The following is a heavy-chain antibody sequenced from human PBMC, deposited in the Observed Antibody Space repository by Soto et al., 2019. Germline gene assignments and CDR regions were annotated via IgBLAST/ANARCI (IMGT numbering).Heavy chain of an antibody. D-gene: IGHD3-16*01. Sequence: QITLKESGPTLVKPTQTLTLTCTFSGFSLTTRGVGVGWIRQPPGKALECLALIYWDDDKRYSPSLQSRLSIXKXTXINQVVLTMTNVDPVDTATYYCAHIPNYYQYDWFDPWGQGTLVSVSS. CDR1: GFSLTTRGVG. CDR2: IYWDDDK. J-gene: IGHJ5*02. V-gene: IGHV2-5*02. CDR3: AHIPNYYQYDWFDP.